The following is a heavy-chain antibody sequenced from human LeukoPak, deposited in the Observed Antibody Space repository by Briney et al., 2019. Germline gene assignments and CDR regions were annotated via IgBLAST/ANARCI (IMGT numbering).Heavy chain of an antibody. D-gene: IGHD3-22*01. V-gene: IGHV3-11*04. CDR3: AIQITMIVVVPYFDY. Sequence: GGSLRLSCAASGLTFSDYYMTWIRQAPGKGLEWVSFINGSGTTIYSADSVRGRFTVSRDNAKNSLFLHMNSLRAEDTAVYYCAIQITMIVVVPYFDYWGQGTLVTVSS. J-gene: IGHJ4*02. CDR1: GLTFSDYY. CDR2: INGSGTTI.